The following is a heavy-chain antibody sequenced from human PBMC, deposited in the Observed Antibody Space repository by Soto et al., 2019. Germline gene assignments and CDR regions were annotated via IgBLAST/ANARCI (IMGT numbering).Heavy chain of an antibody. CDR3: ARAPLWELRNWFDP. CDR1: GYTFTSYA. J-gene: IGHJ5*02. Sequence: ASVKVSCKASGYTFTSYAMHWERQAPGQRFEWMGWINAGNGNTKYSQKFQGRVTITRDTSASTAYMELSSLRSEDKAVYYCARAPLWELRNWFDPWGQGTLVTVSS. D-gene: IGHD1-26*01. CDR2: INAGNGNT. V-gene: IGHV1-3*01.